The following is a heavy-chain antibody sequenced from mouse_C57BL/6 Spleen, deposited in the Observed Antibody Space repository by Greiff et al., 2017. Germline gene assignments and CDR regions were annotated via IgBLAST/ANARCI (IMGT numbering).Heavy chain of an antibody. D-gene: IGHD1-1*01. CDR3: ARGYYYGRGWFAY. Sequence: EVQLQQSGPELVKPGASVKISCKASGYTFTDYYMNWVKQSHGKSLEWIGDINPNNGGTSYNQKFKGKATLTVDKSSSTAYMDLRSLTSEDAAVYYCARGYYYGRGWFAYWGQGTLVTVSA. J-gene: IGHJ3*01. CDR1: GYTFTDYY. V-gene: IGHV1-26*01. CDR2: INPNNGGT.